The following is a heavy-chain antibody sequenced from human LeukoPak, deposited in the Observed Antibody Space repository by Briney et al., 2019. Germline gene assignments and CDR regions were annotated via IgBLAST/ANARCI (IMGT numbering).Heavy chain of an antibody. CDR1: GFTFDDYA. Sequence: PGGSLRLSCAASGFTFDDYAMHWVRQAPGKGLEWVSPISGDGGSTYYADSVKGRFTISRDNSKNSLYLQMNSLRTEDTALYYCAKDDEVYCSSTSCYAGYYYYGMDVWGQGTTVTVSS. J-gene: IGHJ6*02. D-gene: IGHD2-2*01. CDR2: ISGDGGST. CDR3: AKDDEVYCSSTSCYAGYYYYGMDV. V-gene: IGHV3-43*02.